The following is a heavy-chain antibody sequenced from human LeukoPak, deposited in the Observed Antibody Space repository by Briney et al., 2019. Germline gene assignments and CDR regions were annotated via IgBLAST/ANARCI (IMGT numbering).Heavy chain of an antibody. CDR2: ISGSGGST. V-gene: IGHV3-23*01. CDR1: GFTFSSYA. D-gene: IGHD2-2*01. J-gene: IGHJ3*02. Sequence: GGSLRLSCAASGFTFSSYAMSWVRQAPGKGLEWVSAISGSGGSTYYADSVKGRFTISRDNSKNTLYLQMNSLRAEDTAVYYCAKGALGYCSRTSCYASGAFDIWGQRTMVTVSS. CDR3: AKGALGYCSRTSCYASGAFDI.